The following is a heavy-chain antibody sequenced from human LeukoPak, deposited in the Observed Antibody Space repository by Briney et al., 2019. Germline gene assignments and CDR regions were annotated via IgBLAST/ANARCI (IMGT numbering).Heavy chain of an antibody. Sequence: SETLSLTGTVSGSSISSYNWSGIRQPPGKGVECSGYIYCSGSTNYNPSLKSRVTISVDTSKNQSSLKLSSVTAADTDVYYCARAGYDYIWGSYRWGYYYYYYMDVWGKGTTVTVSS. CDR3: ARAGYDYIWGSYRWGYYYYYYMDV. J-gene: IGHJ6*03. D-gene: IGHD3-16*02. V-gene: IGHV4-59*01. CDR2: IYCSGST. CDR1: GSSISSYN.